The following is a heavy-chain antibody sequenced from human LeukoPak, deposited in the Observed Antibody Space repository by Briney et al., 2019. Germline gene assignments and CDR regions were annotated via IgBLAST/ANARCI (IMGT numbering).Heavy chain of an antibody. CDR2: FDTEDGET. Sequence: GASVKVSCKVSGYTLTELSMHWVRQAPGKGLEWMGGFDTEDGETIYAQKFQGRVTMTEDTSTDTAYMELSSLRSEDTAVYYCATDGIVVVPAAMWYYGMDVWGQGTTVTVSS. J-gene: IGHJ6*02. V-gene: IGHV1-24*01. D-gene: IGHD2-2*01. CDR1: GYTLTELS. CDR3: ATDGIVVVPAAMWYYGMDV.